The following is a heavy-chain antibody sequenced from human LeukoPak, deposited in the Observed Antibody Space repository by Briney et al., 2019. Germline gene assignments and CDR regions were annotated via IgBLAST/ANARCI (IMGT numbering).Heavy chain of an antibody. J-gene: IGHJ4*02. CDR1: GYSFTSYW. CDR3: ARLGLDVYNTPYYFDY. D-gene: IGHD5-24*01. V-gene: IGHV5-51*01. CDR2: IYPGDSDT. Sequence: GESLKISCKGSGYSFTSYWIGWVRQMPGKGLEWMGIIYPGDSDTRYSPSFQGQVTISADKSINIAYLQWSGLKASDTAMYYCARLGLDVYNTPYYFDYWGQGTLVTVSS.